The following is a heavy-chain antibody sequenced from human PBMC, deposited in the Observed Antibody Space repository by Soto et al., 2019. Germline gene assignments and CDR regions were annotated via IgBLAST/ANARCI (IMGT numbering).Heavy chain of an antibody. D-gene: IGHD1-26*01. J-gene: IGHJ4*02. CDR3: ARELGATTSYYGY. CDR2: INGGNGNT. Sequence: ASVKVSCKASGYTFSSYAIHWVRQAPGQGLEWMGWINGGNGNTKYSQKFQARVTITRDTSASTVYMELSSLRSEDTAVYYCARELGATTSYYGYWGQGTLVTAPQ. V-gene: IGHV1-3*01. CDR1: GYTFSSYA.